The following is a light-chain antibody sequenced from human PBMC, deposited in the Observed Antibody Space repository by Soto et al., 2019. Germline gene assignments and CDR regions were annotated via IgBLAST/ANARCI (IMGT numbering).Light chain of an antibody. CDR3: SSYTSSSTSVV. V-gene: IGLV2-14*01. J-gene: IGLJ2*01. CDR1: SSDVGGYNR. CDR2: EVS. Sequence: QSALTQPASVSGSLGQSITISCTGTSSDVGGYNRVSWSQQHPGKAPKLMIYEVSNRPSGVSNRFSGSKSGNTASLTISGLQPEDEADYYCSSYTSSSTSVVFGGGTKLTVL.